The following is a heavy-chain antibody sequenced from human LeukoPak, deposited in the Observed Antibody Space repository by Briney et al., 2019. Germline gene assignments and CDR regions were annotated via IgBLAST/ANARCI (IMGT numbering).Heavy chain of an antibody. V-gene: IGHV3-7*01. CDR2: IKQDGSEK. CDR3: ARDLAYSRLDY. Sequence: GGSLRLSCTASGFTFSAYWMTWVRQAPGRGLEWVANIKQDGSEKYYVDSVKGRFTTSRDNAKNSLYLQMDSLRVEDTAFYYCARDLAYSRLDYWGQGMLVTVSS. D-gene: IGHD5-18*01. CDR1: GFTFSAYW. J-gene: IGHJ4*02.